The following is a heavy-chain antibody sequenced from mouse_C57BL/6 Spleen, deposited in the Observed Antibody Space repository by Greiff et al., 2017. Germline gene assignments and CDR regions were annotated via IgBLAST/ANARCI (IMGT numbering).Heavy chain of an antibody. V-gene: IGHV1-81*01. J-gene: IGHJ3*01. CDR2: IYPRSGNT. D-gene: IGHD2-2*01. Sequence: QVQLKESGAELARPGASVKLSCKASGYTFTSYGISWVKQRTGQGLEWIGEIYPRSGNTYYNEKFKGKATLTADKSSSTAYMELRSLTSEDSAVYFCARLGYDVAWFAYWGQGTLVTVSA. CDR3: ARLGYDVAWFAY. CDR1: GYTFTSYG.